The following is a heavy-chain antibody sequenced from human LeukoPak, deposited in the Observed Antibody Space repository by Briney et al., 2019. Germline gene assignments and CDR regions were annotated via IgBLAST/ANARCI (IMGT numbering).Heavy chain of an antibody. Sequence: SETLSLTCTVSGGSISSYYWSWIRQPAGKGLEWIGRIYTSGSTNYNPSLKSRVTMSVDTSKNQFSLKLSSVTAADTAVYYCARDRGYYYDSSGYWYSDYYYYGMDVWGQGTTVTVSS. CDR2: IYTSGST. J-gene: IGHJ6*02. D-gene: IGHD3-22*01. V-gene: IGHV4-4*07. CDR3: ARDRGYYYDSSGYWYSDYYYYGMDV. CDR1: GGSISSYY.